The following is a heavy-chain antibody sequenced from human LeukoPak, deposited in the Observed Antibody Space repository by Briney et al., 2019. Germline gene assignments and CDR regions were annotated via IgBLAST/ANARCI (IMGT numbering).Heavy chain of an antibody. CDR2: IKSKTDGGTT. D-gene: IGHD2-2*01. Sequence: GGSLRLSCAASGFTFSNAWMSWVRQAPGKGLEWVGRIKSKTDGGTTDYAAPVKGRFTISRDDSKNTLYLQMNSLKTEDTAVYYCTTGDIVVVPAAMLSDYWGQGTLVTVSS. V-gene: IGHV3-15*01. CDR3: TTGDIVVVPAAMLSDY. CDR1: GFTFSNAW. J-gene: IGHJ4*02.